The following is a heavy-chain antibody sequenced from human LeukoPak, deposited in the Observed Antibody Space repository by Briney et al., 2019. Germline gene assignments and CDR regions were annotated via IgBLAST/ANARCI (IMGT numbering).Heavy chain of an antibody. CDR3: ARLLQYHFGSNLYYYYMDV. V-gene: IGHV1-8*03. CDR1: GYTFTSYD. CDR2: MNPNSGNT. D-gene: IGHD4-11*01. J-gene: IGHJ6*03. Sequence: ASVKVSCKASGYTFTSYDINWVRQATGQGLEWMGWMNPNSGNTGYAQKFQGRVTITRNTSISTAYMELSSLRSEDTAVYYCARLLQYHFGSNLYYYYMDVWGKGTTVTVSS.